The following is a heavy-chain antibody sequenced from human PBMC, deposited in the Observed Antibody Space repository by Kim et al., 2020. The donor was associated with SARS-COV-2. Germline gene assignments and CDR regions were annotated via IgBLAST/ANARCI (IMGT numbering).Heavy chain of an antibody. CDR2: GTA. J-gene: IGHJ4*02. D-gene: IGHD4-17*01. V-gene: IGHV1-69*06. CDR3: ASTYGGNGY. Sequence: GTANYAQKFQGRVTITADKSTSTAYMELSSLRSEDTAVYYCASTYGGNGYWGQGTLVTVSS.